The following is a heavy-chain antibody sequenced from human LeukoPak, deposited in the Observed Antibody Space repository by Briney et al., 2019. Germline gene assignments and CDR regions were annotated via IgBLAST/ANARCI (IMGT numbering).Heavy chain of an antibody. CDR3: ARANLDYYGSGYYYMDV. D-gene: IGHD3-10*01. V-gene: IGHV1-8*01. J-gene: IGHJ6*03. CDR2: MNPNSGKT. Sequence: ASVKVSCKASGYTFTSYDINWVRQATGQGLEWMGWMNPNSGKTGYAQKFQGRVTMTRNTSISTAYMELSSLRSEDTAVYYCARANLDYYGSGYYYMDVWGKGTTVTVSS. CDR1: GYTFTSYD.